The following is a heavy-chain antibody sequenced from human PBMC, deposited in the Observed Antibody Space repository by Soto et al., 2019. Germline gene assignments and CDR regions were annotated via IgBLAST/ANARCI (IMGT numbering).Heavy chain of an antibody. V-gene: IGHV1-24*01. CDR3: ATGRGWNHIPQYFQH. CDR2: FDPEDGET. CDR1: GYTLTELS. D-gene: IGHD6-19*01. J-gene: IGHJ1*01. Sequence: ASVKVSCKVSGYTLTELSMHWVRQAPGKGLEWMGGFDPEDGETIYAQKFQGRVTMTEDTSTDTAYMELSSLRSEDTAVYYCATGRGWNHIPQYFQHWGQGTLVTVSS.